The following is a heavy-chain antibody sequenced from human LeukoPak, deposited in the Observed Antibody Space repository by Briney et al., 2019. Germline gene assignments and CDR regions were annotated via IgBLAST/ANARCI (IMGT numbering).Heavy chain of an antibody. V-gene: IGHV4-4*07. CDR2: IYTSGST. CDR1: GGSVSGGSISSYY. Sequence: SETLSLTCTVSGGSVSGGSISSYYWSWIRQPAGKGLEWIGRIYTSGSTNYNPSLKSRVTISVDTSKNQFSLKLNSVTAADTAVYYCARAGWTIDGWFDPWGQGTLVTVSS. CDR3: ARAGWTIDGWFDP. J-gene: IGHJ5*02. D-gene: IGHD3/OR15-3a*01.